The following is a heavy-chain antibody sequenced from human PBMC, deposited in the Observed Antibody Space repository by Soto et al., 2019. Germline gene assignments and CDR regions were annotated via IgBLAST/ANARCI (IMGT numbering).Heavy chain of an antibody. CDR2: FYSGST. V-gene: IGHV4-39*01. D-gene: IGHD6-13*01. CDR3: ATTRGIAVGGSFDH. CDR1: GASISSRSSY. J-gene: IGHJ5*02. Sequence: SETLSLTCIVSGASISSRSSYWDWIRQPPGKGLEWVGTFYSGSTYNNPSLKSRVTISVDTSKNQFSLKLSSVAAEDTAIYYCATTRGIAVGGSFDHWGQGTLVTVSP.